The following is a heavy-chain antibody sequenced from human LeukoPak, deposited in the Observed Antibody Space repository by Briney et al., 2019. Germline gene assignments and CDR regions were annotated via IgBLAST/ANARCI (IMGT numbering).Heavy chain of an antibody. Sequence: GGSLRLSCAASGFTFSSYAMSWVRQAPGKGLEWVSAISGSGGSTYYADSVNGRFTISRDNSKNTLYLQMNSLRAEDTAVYYCAKDAGNIVATIRRGAFDIWGQGTMVTVSS. J-gene: IGHJ3*02. D-gene: IGHD5-12*01. CDR3: AKDAGNIVATIRRGAFDI. CDR2: ISGSGGST. CDR1: GFTFSSYA. V-gene: IGHV3-23*01.